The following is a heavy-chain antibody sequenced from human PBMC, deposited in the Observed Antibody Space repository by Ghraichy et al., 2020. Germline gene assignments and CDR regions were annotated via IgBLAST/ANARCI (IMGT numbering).Heavy chain of an antibody. CDR3: AREYCRGGSCFFGTGGSHFDY. CDR2: IKSDWTDR. D-gene: IGHD2-15*01. CDR1: GFALSNYW. Sequence: GGSLRLSCAASGFALSNYWMHWVRQAPGKGLLWVSRIKSDWTDRIYADSVKGRFTISRDNAKNTLYLQMNSLRAEDTAVYYCAREYCRGGSCFFGTGGSHFDYWGQGILVSVSS. V-gene: IGHV3-74*01. J-gene: IGHJ4*02.